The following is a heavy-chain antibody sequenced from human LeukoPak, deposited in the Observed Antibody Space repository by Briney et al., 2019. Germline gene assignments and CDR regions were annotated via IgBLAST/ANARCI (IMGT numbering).Heavy chain of an antibody. CDR1: GFTFSSYE. CDR2: ISSSGSTI. CDR3: ARDKLFSGSDY. Sequence: GGSLRLSCAASGFTFSSYEMNWVRQAPGKRLEWVSYISSSGSTIYYADSVKGRFTISRENAKNSLYLQMNSLRAEDTAVYYCARDKLFSGSDYWGQGTLVTVSS. D-gene: IGHD6-19*01. J-gene: IGHJ4*02. V-gene: IGHV3-48*01.